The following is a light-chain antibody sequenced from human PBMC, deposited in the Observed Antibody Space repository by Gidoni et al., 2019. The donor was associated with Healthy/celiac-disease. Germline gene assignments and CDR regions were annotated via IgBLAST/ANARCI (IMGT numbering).Light chain of an antibody. V-gene: IGKV3-11*01. CDR3: QQRSNWSWT. CDR1: QSVSSY. J-gene: IGKJ1*01. Sequence: EIVLTQSPATLSLSPGERATLSCRDSQSVSSYLAWYQQKPGQAPRLLIYDASDRATGIPARFSGRGSGTDVTLTISSLEPEDFAVYYCQQRSNWSWTFGQGTKVEIK. CDR2: DAS.